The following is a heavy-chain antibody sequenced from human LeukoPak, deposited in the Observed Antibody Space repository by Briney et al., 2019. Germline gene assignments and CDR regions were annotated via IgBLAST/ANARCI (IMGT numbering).Heavy chain of an antibody. CDR2: IYYSGST. CDR1: GGSISSSSYY. CDR3: ARDRYQMTVDY. D-gene: IGHD2-21*02. J-gene: IGHJ4*02. Sequence: SETLSLTCTVSGGSISSSSYYRGWIRQPPGKGLEWIGSIYYSGSTYYNPSLKSRVTISVDTSKNQFSLKLSSVTAADTAVYYCARDRYQMTVDYWGQGTLVTVSS. V-gene: IGHV4-39*07.